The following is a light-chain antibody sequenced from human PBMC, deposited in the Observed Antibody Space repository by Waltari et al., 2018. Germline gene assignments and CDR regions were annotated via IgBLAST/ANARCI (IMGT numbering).Light chain of an antibody. CDR2: DAS. Sequence: EIVLTQSPATLSLSPGERATLSCRASESIGIYLTWYQHKPGQAPMLLIYDASNRATGIPARFSGGGSGRDFTLTINSLEPEDFTVYYCQHRRNWPPYTFGQGTKLEIK. CDR1: ESIGIY. CDR3: QHRRNWPPYT. V-gene: IGKV3-11*02. J-gene: IGKJ2*01.